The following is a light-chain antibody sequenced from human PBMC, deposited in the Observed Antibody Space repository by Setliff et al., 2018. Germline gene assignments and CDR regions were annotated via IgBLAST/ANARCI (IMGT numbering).Light chain of an antibody. CDR3: GTWDNSLSVPVV. CDR1: SSNFGSSY. Sequence: QSVLTQPPSVSAAPGQSVTISCSGSSSNFGSSYISWYQQVPGRAPKLVIYDNNKRPSGIPDRFSGSKSGTSATLGIIGLQTGDEADYYCGTWDNSLSVPVVFGGGTKVTV. CDR2: DNN. V-gene: IGLV1-51*01. J-gene: IGLJ3*02.